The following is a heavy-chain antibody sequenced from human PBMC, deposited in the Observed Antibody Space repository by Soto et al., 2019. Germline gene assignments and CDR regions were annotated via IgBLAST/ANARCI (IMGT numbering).Heavy chain of an antibody. CDR2: IKSKTDGGTT. Sequence: EVQLVESGGGLVKPGGSLRLSCAASGFTFSNAWMSWVRQAPGKGLEWVGRIKSKTDGGTTDYAAPVKGRFTISRDDSKTTLYLQMNSVKTEYTAVYYGTTFLLLWFGESSDYWGQGTLVTVSS. V-gene: IGHV3-15*01. CDR3: TTFLLLWFGESSDY. D-gene: IGHD3-10*01. J-gene: IGHJ4*02. CDR1: GFTFSNAW.